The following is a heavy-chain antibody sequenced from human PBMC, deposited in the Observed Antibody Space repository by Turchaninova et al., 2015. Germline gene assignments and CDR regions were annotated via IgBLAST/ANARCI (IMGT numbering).Heavy chain of an antibody. CDR3: TTEGYSYGYHAFHI. Sequence: EVQLVESGGGLVKPGGSLRLSCAASGFTFSNAWVSLVGQAPGEGLVGVGRIKRENNRRKKDNEEPVKGRLTNKRDNSKNTLDLQMNSLKTENTAMYYCTTEGYSYGYHAFHIWGQGTMVTVSS. CDR1: GFTFSNAW. J-gene: IGHJ3*02. D-gene: IGHD5-18*01. V-gene: IGHV3-15*01. CDR2: IKRENNRRKK.